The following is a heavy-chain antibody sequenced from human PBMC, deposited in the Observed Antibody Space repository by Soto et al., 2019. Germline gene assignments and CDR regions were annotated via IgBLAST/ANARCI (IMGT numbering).Heavy chain of an antibody. V-gene: IGHV4-30-2*01. CDR2: IYHSGST. CDR3: AREGISYYYGVDV. Sequence: PSETLSLTCAVSGGSISSGGYSWSWIRQPPGKGLEWIGYIYHSGSTYYNPSLKSRVTISVDRSKNQFSLKLSSVTAADTAVYYCAREGISYYYGVDVWGQGTTVTVSS. J-gene: IGHJ6*02. CDR1: GGSISSGGYS. D-gene: IGHD2-15*01.